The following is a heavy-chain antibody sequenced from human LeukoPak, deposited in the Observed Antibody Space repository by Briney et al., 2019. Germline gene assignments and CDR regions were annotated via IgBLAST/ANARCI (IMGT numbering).Heavy chain of an antibody. Sequence: SVKVSCKASGGTSSSYTISWVRQAPGQGLEWMGRIIPILGIANYAQKFQGRVTITADKSTSTAYMELSSLRSEDTAVYYCARADTSYSSSSGSWFDPWGQGTLVTVSS. CDR3: ARADTSYSSSSGSWFDP. J-gene: IGHJ5*02. V-gene: IGHV1-69*02. CDR1: GGTSSSYT. D-gene: IGHD6-6*01. CDR2: IIPILGIA.